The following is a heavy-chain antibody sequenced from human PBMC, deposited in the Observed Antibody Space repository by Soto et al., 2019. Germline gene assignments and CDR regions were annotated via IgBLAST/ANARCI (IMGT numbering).Heavy chain of an antibody. CDR2: ISSAGTYI. CDR3: ARVSGIAVAQADY. Sequence: EVQLVESGGGLVKPGGSLRLSCAASGFSFSGYGMNWVPQAPGKGLEWVSSISSAGTYIYYADSVKGRFTISRDIATNSLYLEMNSLRAEDTAVYYCARVSGIAVAQADYWSPGTLVTVSS. CDR1: GFSFSGYG. D-gene: IGHD6-19*01. J-gene: IGHJ4*02. V-gene: IGHV3-21*01.